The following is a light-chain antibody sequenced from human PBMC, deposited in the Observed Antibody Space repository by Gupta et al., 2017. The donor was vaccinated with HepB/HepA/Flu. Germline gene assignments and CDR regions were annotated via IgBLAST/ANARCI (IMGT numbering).Light chain of an antibody. V-gene: IGLV2-14*03. CDR2: DVD. J-gene: IGLJ3*02. Sequence: QSALTPPASVSGYPGQSLPISSTGTSSDVGGYDFVSWYQQHPGKAPKVIIYDVDSRPSGISDRFSGSKSGNTASLTISGLQADDEADYCCSSYTSNYLRVFGGGTRVTVL. CDR1: SSDVGGYDF. CDR3: SSYTSNYLRV.